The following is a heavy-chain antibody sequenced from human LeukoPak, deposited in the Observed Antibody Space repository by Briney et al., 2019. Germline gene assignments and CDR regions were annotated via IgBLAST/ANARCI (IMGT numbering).Heavy chain of an antibody. J-gene: IGHJ5*02. Sequence: SETLSLTCAVYGGSFSAYYWNWIRQPPGKGLEWIGEINHGGSTNYNPSLKSRVTISIDTSKNQFSLNLSSVTAADTAAYYCARGSGYCTRASCYKENAWFDPWGQGTLVTVSS. CDR3: ARGSGYCTRASCYKENAWFDP. CDR2: INHGGST. CDR1: GGSFSAYY. V-gene: IGHV4-34*01. D-gene: IGHD2-2*02.